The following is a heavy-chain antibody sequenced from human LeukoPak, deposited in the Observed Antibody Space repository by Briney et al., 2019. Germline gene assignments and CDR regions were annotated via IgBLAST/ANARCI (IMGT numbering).Heavy chain of an antibody. J-gene: IGHJ6*02. D-gene: IGHD3-22*01. CDR1: GFNFSSYW. Sequence: GGSLRLSCAASGFNFSSYWMHWVRQAPGKGLVWVSRINSDGSSTSYADSVKGRFTISRDNAKNTLYLQMNSLRAEDTAVYYCARDMMITMIVVVTDGMDVWGQGTTVTVSS. CDR2: INSDGSST. V-gene: IGHV3-74*01. CDR3: ARDMMITMIVVVTDGMDV.